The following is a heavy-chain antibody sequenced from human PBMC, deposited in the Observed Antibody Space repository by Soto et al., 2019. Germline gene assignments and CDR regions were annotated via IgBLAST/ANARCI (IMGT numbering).Heavy chain of an antibody. J-gene: IGHJ3*02. CDR1: GYTFTSYG. Sequence: ASVKVSCKASGYTFTSYGISWVRQAPGQGLEWMGWISAYNGNTNYAQKLQGRVTMTTDTSTSIAYMELRSLRSDDTAVYYCARDGVVPAAMWAFDIWGQGTMVTVSS. CDR2: ISAYNGNT. CDR3: ARDGVVPAAMWAFDI. V-gene: IGHV1-18*01. D-gene: IGHD2-2*01.